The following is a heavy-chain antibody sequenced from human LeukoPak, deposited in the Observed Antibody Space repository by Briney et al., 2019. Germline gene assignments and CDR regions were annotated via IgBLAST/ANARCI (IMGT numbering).Heavy chain of an antibody. D-gene: IGHD3-10*01. CDR1: GGSISSGGYY. Sequence: SETLSLTCTVSGGSISSGGYYWSWIRQHPGKGLEWIGYIYYSGSTYYNPSLKSRVTISVDTSKNQFSLKLSSVTAADTAVYYCARDWGSGSSHWFDPWGQGTLVTVSS. J-gene: IGHJ5*02. V-gene: IGHV4-31*03. CDR3: ARDWGSGSSHWFDP. CDR2: IYYSGST.